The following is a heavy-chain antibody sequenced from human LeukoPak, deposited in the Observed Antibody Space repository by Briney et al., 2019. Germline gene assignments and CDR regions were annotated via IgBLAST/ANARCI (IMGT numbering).Heavy chain of an antibody. CDR1: GGTFSSYA. Sequence: SVKVSCKASGGTFSSYAISWVRQAPGQGLVWMGGIIPIFGTANYAQKFQGRVTITADESTSTAYMELSSLRSEDTAVYYCAREGMATNHIDYWGQGTLVTVSS. CDR3: AREGMATNHIDY. CDR2: IIPIFGTA. J-gene: IGHJ4*02. V-gene: IGHV1-69*13. D-gene: IGHD5-24*01.